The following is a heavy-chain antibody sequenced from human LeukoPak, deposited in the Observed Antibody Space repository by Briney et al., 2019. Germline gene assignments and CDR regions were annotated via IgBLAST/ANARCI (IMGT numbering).Heavy chain of an antibody. J-gene: IGHJ4*02. CDR3: AKDSAPRLLAY. CDR2: ISYDGSNK. D-gene: IGHD3-22*01. Sequence: PGGSLRLSCAASGFTFSSYGMHWVRQAPGKGLEWVAVISYDGSNKYYADSVKGRFTISRDNSKNTLYLQMNSLRAEDTAVYYCAKDSAPRLLAYWGQGTLVTVSS. V-gene: IGHV3-30*18. CDR1: GFTFSSYG.